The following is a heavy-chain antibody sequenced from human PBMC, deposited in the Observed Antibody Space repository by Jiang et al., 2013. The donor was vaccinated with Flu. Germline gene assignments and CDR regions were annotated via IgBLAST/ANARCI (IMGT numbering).Heavy chain of an antibody. CDR1: GYSISSGYY. Sequence: PGLVKPSETLSLTCAVSGYSISSGYYWGWIRQPPGKGLEWIGSIYHSGSTYYNPSLKSRVTISVDTSKNQFSLKLSSVTAADTAVYYCARDPASGSSTYFDYWDQGTLVTVSS. CDR2: IYHSGST. J-gene: IGHJ4*02. V-gene: IGHV4-38-2*02. D-gene: IGHD1-26*01. CDR3: ARDPASGSSTYFDY.